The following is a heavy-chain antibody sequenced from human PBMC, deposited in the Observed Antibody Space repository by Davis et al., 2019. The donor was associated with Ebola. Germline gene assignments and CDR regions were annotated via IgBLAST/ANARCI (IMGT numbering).Heavy chain of an antibody. V-gene: IGHV3-48*02. J-gene: IGHJ5*02. CDR2: ISSSSSTI. CDR3: ARGYNWFDP. CDR1: GFTFSSYS. Sequence: GESLKISCAASGFTFSSYSMNWVRQAPGKGLEWVSYISSSSSTIYYADSVKGRFTISRDNAKNSLYLQMNNLRDEDTAVYYCARGYNWFDPWGQGTLVTVSS.